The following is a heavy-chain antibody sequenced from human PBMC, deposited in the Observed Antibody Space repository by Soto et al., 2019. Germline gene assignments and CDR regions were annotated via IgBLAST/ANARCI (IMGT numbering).Heavy chain of an antibody. CDR1: GGSISSRGYY. CDR3: ARDNDRPLGWFDP. CDR2: IYYSGST. J-gene: IGHJ5*02. D-gene: IGHD3-22*01. Sequence: QVQLQESGPGLVKPSQTLSLTCTVSGGSISSRGYYWSWIRQHPGKGLEWIGYIYYSGSTYYNPSLKSRVTISVDTSKNQFSLKLSSVTAADTAVYYCARDNDRPLGWFDPWGQGTLVTVSS. V-gene: IGHV4-31*03.